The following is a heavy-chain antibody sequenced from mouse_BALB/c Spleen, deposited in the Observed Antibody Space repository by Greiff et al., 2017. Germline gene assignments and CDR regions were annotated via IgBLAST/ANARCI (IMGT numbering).Heavy chain of an antibody. J-gene: IGHJ2*01. CDR3: TARERLEY. V-gene: IGHV1-15*01. CDR1: GYTFTDYE. CDR2: IHPGSGGT. D-gene: IGHD2-12*01. Sequence: VQLLQSGAELVRPGASVKLSCKALGYTFTDYEMYWVKQTPVHGLDWIGAIHPGSGGTAYNQKFKGKATLTADKTTSTAYMEISSLTSEDSAVYDRTARERLEYWGQGTTLTVSS.